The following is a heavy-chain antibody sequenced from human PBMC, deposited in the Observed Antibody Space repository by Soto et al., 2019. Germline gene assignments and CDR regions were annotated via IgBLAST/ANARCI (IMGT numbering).Heavy chain of an antibody. V-gene: IGHV1-2*04. J-gene: IGHJ6*03. D-gene: IGHD5-12*01. CDR2: INPNGGVT. Sequence: QVQLVQSGAEVKKPGASVTVSCRSSGDTFNDYYIHWVRQAPGQGLKWMGWINPNGGVTKYAQKFQGWVTMTRDTSIRTVYMQLSRLRSDDTAVYYWARESGGATATLDYYYFYMDVWGTGTRVTVSS. CDR1: GDTFNDYY. CDR3: ARESGGATATLDYYYFYMDV.